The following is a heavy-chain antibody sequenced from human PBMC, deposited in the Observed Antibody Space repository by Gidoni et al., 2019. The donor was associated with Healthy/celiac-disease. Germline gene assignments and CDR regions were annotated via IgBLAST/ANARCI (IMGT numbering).Heavy chain of an antibody. D-gene: IGHD3-10*01. V-gene: IGHV3-73*01. CDR2: IRSKANSYAT. J-gene: IGHJ5*02. CDR3: TTMEGP. Sequence: QASGKGLEWVGRIRSKANSYATAYAASVKGRFTISRDDSKNTAYLQMNSLKTEDTAVYYCTTMEGPWGQGTLVTVSS.